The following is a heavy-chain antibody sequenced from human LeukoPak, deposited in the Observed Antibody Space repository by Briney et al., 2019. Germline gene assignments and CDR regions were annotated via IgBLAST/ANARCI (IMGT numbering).Heavy chain of an antibody. V-gene: IGHV3-23*01. Sequence: GGSLRLSCVGSGFTFSSSAMSWVRQAPGKALEWVSGISGSGTGTYYADSVKGRVTISRDNSKSRLFLQMTSLRADDTAVYYCAKDQTMGWYFDLWGRGTLVTVSS. CDR3: AKDQTMGWYFDL. J-gene: IGHJ2*01. CDR1: GFTFSSSA. D-gene: IGHD4/OR15-4a*01. CDR2: ISGSGTGT.